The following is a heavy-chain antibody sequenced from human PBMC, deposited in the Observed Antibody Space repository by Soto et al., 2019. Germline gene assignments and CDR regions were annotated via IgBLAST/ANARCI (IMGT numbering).Heavy chain of an antibody. CDR3: AKNRGAGDYTNWSFAV. Sequence: EVQLLDSGGGLVQPGGSLRLSCAASGFMFSCCAMSWGRQAPGKGLEWVSTIHGDGDYSHYTDSVEGRFTISRDNSRNTLYLQMDSLRADDTATYYCAKNRGAGDYTNWSFAVWGRGTLVAVSS. CDR2: IHGDGDYS. J-gene: IGHJ2*01. D-gene: IGHD2-2*02. CDR1: GFMFSCCA. V-gene: IGHV3-23*01.